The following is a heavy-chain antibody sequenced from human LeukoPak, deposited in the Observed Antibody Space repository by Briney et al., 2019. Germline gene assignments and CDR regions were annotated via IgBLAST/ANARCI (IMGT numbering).Heavy chain of an antibody. D-gene: IGHD5-18*01. Sequence: GGSLRLSCAASGFTLSSYGMHWVRQAPGKGLEWVAVISYDGSNKYYADSVKGRFTISRDNSKNTLYLQMNSLRAEDTAVYYCAKDNERGYSYANTVGYWGQGTLVTVSS. V-gene: IGHV3-30*18. CDR2: ISYDGSNK. J-gene: IGHJ4*02. CDR3: AKDNERGYSYANTVGY. CDR1: GFTLSSYG.